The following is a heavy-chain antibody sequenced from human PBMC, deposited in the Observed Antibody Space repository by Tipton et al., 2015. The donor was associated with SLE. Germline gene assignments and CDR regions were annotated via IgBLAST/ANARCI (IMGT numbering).Heavy chain of an antibody. CDR3: ARTNLQGSLVDWYFDL. Sequence: TLYLTCTVSGASVSSHYWSWIRQPPERGLEWIGYMYYTGSAHYNPSLRNRVTMSLDTSKNQFSLKLSSVTAADTAVYYCARTNLQGSLVDWYFDLWGRGTLVTVSS. V-gene: IGHV4-59*02. CDR1: GASVSSHY. J-gene: IGHJ2*01. D-gene: IGHD5-24*01. CDR2: MYYTGSA.